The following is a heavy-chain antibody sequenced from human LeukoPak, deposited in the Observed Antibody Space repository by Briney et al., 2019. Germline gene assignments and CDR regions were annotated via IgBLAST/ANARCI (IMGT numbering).Heavy chain of an antibody. V-gene: IGHV3-21*01. CDR3: AREGPVDCNSTSCYADY. J-gene: IGHJ4*02. CDR1: GFTFSSYS. Sequence: GGSLRLSCAASGFTFSSYSMNWVRQAPGKGLEWVSSIGTSSSTHIYYADSVKGRFTISRDNAKNSLSLQMNSLRGEDTAVYYCAREGPVDCNSTSCYADYWGQGTLVTVSS. CDR2: IGTSSSTHI. D-gene: IGHD2-2*01.